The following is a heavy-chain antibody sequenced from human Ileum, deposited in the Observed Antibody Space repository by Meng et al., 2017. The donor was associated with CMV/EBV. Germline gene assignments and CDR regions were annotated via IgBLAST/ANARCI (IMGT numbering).Heavy chain of an antibody. J-gene: IGHJ4*02. V-gene: IGHV3-30*02. Sequence: PVESGGGVVQPGGSLRLSCAASGFTFSTSGMHWVRQAPGKGLEWVTFIWSDGSNKYYADSVKGRFTVSRDNSKDTLYLQMNNLRPEDTAMYYCARDRGKFYFDYWGQGTLVTVSS. CDR2: IWSDGSNK. CDR3: ARDRGKFYFDY. D-gene: IGHD3-10*01. CDR1: GFTFSTSG.